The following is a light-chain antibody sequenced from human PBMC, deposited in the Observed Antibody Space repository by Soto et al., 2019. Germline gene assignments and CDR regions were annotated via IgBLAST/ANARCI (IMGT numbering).Light chain of an antibody. CDR2: RDS. CDR3: QVWDSSTSSYV. Sequence: SYELTQPLSVSVALGKPARFPGGGTNIGSKNVHGYHQKPGQAPVLVMYRDSNRPSGIPERFSGSNSGNTATLTISRAQAGDEAVYYCQVWDSSTSSYVFGTGTKVTVL. V-gene: IGLV3-9*01. CDR1: NIGSKN. J-gene: IGLJ1*01.